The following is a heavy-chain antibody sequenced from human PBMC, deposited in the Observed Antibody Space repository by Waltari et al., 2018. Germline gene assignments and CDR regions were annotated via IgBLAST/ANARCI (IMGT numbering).Heavy chain of an antibody. D-gene: IGHD5-12*01. CDR2: IIPILGTA. Sequence: QVQLVQSGAEVKKPGSSVKVSCKASGGTFSSYAISWVRQAPGQGLEWMGGIIPILGTANDAQKFQGRVTITADESTSTAYMELSSLRSEDTAVYYCARRSRDGYNWWYWGQGTLVTVSS. CDR3: ARRSRDGYNWWY. CDR1: GGTFSSYA. J-gene: IGHJ4*02. V-gene: IGHV1-69*01.